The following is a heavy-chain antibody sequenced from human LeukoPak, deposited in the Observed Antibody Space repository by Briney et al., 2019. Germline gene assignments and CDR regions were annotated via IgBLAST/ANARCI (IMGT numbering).Heavy chain of an antibody. Sequence: PGGSLRLSCAASGFTFSSYGMHWVRQAPGKGLEWVSAISGSGGDIYYADSVKGRFTISRDNSKNTLYLQMNSLRAEDTAVYYCAKTLGDYVGYYYYGLDVWGQGTTVTVSS. CDR3: AKTLGDYVGYYYYGLDV. V-gene: IGHV3-23*01. CDR2: ISGSGGDI. J-gene: IGHJ6*02. D-gene: IGHD4-17*01. CDR1: GFTFSSYG.